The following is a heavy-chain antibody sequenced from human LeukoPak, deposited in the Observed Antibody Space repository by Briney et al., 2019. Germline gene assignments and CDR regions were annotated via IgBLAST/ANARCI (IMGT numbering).Heavy chain of an antibody. CDR1: GYTFTGYY. CDR3: ARDLINGLRYIAY. D-gene: IGHD5-12*01. CDR2: INPNSGGT. V-gene: IGHV1-2*02. J-gene: IGHJ4*02. Sequence: ASVKVSCKASGYTFTGYYVHWVRQAPGQGLEWMGWINPNSGGTNYAQKFQGRVTMTRDTSISTAYMELSRLRSDDTAVYYCARDLINGLRYIAYWGQGTLVTVSS.